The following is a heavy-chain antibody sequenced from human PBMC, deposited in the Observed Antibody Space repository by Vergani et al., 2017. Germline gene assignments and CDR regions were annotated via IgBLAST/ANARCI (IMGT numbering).Heavy chain of an antibody. J-gene: IGHJ4*02. CDR2: ISGSGSNI. CDR3: AGLRREAFDY. D-gene: IGHD3-3*01. Sequence: EVQLVETGGGLVKPGGSLRLSCAASGFTFSSYTLNWGRQAPGKGLEWVASISGSGSNIYYADSVKGRFTISRDNAKNSLYLQMNSLRAEDTAVYYCAGLRREAFDYWGQGTLVTVSS. CDR1: GFTFSSYT. V-gene: IGHV3-21*02.